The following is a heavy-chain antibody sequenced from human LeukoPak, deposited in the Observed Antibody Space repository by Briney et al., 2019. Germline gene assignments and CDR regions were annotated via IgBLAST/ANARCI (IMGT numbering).Heavy chain of an antibody. J-gene: IGHJ5*02. CDR2: INHSGST. D-gene: IGHD3-10*01. CDR3: ARGGSGSYAVDP. Sequence: GSLRLSCAASGFTFSSYGMSWVRQPPGKGLEWIGEINHSGSTNYNPSLKSRVTISVDKSKNEFFLKLTSVTAADTAVYFCARGGSGSYAVDPWGQGTLVIVSS. CDR1: GFTFSSYG. V-gene: IGHV4-34*01.